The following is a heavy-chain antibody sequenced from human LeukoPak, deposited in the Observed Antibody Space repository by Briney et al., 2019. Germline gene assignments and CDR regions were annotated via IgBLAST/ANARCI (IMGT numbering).Heavy chain of an antibody. CDR2: ISSSSSYI. D-gene: IGHD3-10*01. V-gene: IGHV3-21*01. Sequence: GGSLRLSCAASGFTFSIYSMNWVRHAPGKGLEWVSSISSSSSYIYYADSVKGRFTFSRDNAKNSLYLQMNSLRAEDTAVYYCARAGYYGSGTPRGSYYMDVWGKGTTVTVSS. CDR1: GFTFSIYS. CDR3: ARAGYYGSGTPRGSYYMDV. J-gene: IGHJ6*03.